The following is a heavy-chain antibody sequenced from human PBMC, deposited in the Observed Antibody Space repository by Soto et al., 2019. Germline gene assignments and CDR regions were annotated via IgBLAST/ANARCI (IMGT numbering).Heavy chain of an antibody. J-gene: IGHJ4*02. CDR2: INPKTGDT. CDR3: ARQLAYCGGDCYTEPIDY. D-gene: IGHD2-21*02. V-gene: IGHV1-2*02. CDR1: GYTFVAYY. Sequence: QALLVHSGAEAKKPGASVKVSCEASGYTFVAYYVFWVRQAPGHGLEWMGWINPKTGDTNYVQNFQGRVTMTRDTSISTAYMELSRLTSDDTALYYCARQLAYCGGDCYTEPIDYWGQGTPVTVSA.